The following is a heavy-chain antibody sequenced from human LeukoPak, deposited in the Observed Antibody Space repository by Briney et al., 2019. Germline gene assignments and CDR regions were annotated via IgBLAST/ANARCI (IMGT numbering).Heavy chain of an antibody. V-gene: IGHV3-21*01. CDR3: ARDKEEKGWTSSSSYCFDS. Sequence: GGPLRLSCAASGFTFSAFSMNWVRQAPRKGLEWVSCISSISSYIYYADSAKGRFTISRDNAKNSLYLHMARLRAEDTAVHSCARDKEEKGWTSSSSYCFDSWGQGTLVTVSS. D-gene: IGHD6-6*01. CDR2: ISSISSYI. J-gene: IGHJ4*02. CDR1: GFTFSAFS.